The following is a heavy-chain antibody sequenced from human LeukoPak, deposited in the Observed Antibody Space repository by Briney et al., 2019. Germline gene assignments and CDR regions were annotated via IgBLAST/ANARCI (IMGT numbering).Heavy chain of an antibody. CDR2: IRYDGSIK. D-gene: IGHD2-2*01. Sequence: GGSLRLSCAASGFTFSSYGMHWVRQAPGKGLEWVAFIRYDGSIKYYADSVKGRFTISRDNSKNTLYLQMDSLRVEDTAVYYCARGLVVVPAVSDYWGQGTLVTVSS. J-gene: IGHJ4*02. V-gene: IGHV3-30*02. CDR3: ARGLVVVPAVSDY. CDR1: GFTFSSYG.